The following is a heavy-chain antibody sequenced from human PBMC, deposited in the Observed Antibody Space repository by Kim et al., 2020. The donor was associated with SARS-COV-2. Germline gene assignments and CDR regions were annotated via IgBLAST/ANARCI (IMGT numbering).Heavy chain of an antibody. CDR2: ISSSSYT. J-gene: IGHJ3*02. Sequence: GGSLRLSCAASGFTFSDYYMSWIRQAPGKGLEWVSYISSSSYTNYADSVKGRFTISRDNAKNSLYLQMNSLRAEDTAVYYCARDLPKVGYCSSTSCGAFDIWGQGTMVTVSS. CDR3: ARDLPKVGYCSSTSCGAFDI. CDR1: GFTFSDYY. V-gene: IGHV3-11*05. D-gene: IGHD2-2*01.